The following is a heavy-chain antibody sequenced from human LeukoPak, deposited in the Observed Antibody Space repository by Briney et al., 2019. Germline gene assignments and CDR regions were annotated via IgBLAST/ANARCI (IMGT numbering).Heavy chain of an antibody. CDR1: GFTFSSYG. V-gene: IGHV3-33*01. Sequence: GRSLRLSCAGSGFTFSSYGMHWVRQAPGKGLEWVAVIWADGTHEDYIDSVKGRFTISRDNSKNTLYLQMNSLRAEDTAVYYCARPQNPTGYFQHWGQGTLVTVSS. J-gene: IGHJ1*01. D-gene: IGHD1-14*01. CDR3: ARPQNPTGYFQH. CDR2: IWADGTHE.